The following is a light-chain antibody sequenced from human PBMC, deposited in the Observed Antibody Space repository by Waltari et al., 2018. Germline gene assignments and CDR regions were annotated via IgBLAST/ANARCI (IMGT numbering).Light chain of an antibody. CDR2: KAS. CDR1: QSVNTW. V-gene: IGKV1-5*03. CDR3: QQYNTFPYN. J-gene: IGKJ2*01. Sequence: DIQMTQSPSTLSPSIGDRVTLSCRASQSVNTWLSWYQQKPGKAPKLLIYKASNLQTGVPSRFSGSGSGTKFTLTISSLQPDDFATYYCQQYNTFPYNFGQGTTLEIK.